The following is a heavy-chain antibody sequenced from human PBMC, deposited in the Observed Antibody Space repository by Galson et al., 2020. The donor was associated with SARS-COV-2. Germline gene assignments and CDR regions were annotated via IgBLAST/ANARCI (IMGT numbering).Heavy chain of an antibody. V-gene: IGHV3-21*01. CDR3: AREGYSSGWYVY. CDR2: ISSSSSYI. Sequence: TGGSLRLSCAASGFTFSSYSMNWVRQAPGKGLEWVSSISSSSSYIYYADSVKGRFTISRDNAKNSLYLQMNSLRAEDTAVYYCAREGYSSGWYVYWGQGTLVTVSS. J-gene: IGHJ4*02. D-gene: IGHD6-19*01. CDR1: GFTFSSYS.